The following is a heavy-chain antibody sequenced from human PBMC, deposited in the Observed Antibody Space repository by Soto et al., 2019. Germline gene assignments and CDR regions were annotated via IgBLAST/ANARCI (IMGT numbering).Heavy chain of an antibody. V-gene: IGHV4-59*01. CDR2: IYYSGST. J-gene: IGHJ4*02. Sequence: PSETLSLTCTVSGGSISSYYWSWIRQPPGKGLEWIGYIYYSGSTNYNPSLKSRVTISVDTSKNQFSLKLSSVTAADTAVYYCARDVYGDRFDYWGQGTLVTVSS. CDR1: GGSISSYY. D-gene: IGHD4-17*01. CDR3: ARDVYGDRFDY.